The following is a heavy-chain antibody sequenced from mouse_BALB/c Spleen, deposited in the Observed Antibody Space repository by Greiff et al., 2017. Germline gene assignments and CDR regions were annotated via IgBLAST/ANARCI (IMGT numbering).Heavy chain of an antibody. Sequence: QVQLKESGPGLVAPSQSLSITCTVSGFSLTSYGVHWVRQPPGKGLEWLGVIWAGGSTNYNSALMSRLSISKDNSKSQVFLKMNSLQTDDTAMYYCARGNDGYLYYAMDYWGQGTSVTVSS. CDR3: ARGNDGYLYYAMDY. J-gene: IGHJ4*01. V-gene: IGHV2-9*02. CDR1: GFSLTSYG. D-gene: IGHD2-3*01. CDR2: IWAGGST.